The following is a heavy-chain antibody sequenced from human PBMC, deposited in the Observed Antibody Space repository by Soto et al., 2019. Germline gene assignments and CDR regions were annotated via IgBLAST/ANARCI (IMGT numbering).Heavy chain of an antibody. V-gene: IGHV4-61*01. D-gene: IGHD6-13*01. Sequence: SETLSLTCTVSGGSISDDTYYWGWIRQPPGKGLEWIGNMYYSGTTNYNPSLKSRVTISVDTSKNQFSLKLSSVTAADTAVYYCARDQQLVTDYYYGMDVWGQGTTVTVSS. CDR1: GGSISDDTYY. CDR2: MYYSGTT. CDR3: ARDQQLVTDYYYGMDV. J-gene: IGHJ6*02.